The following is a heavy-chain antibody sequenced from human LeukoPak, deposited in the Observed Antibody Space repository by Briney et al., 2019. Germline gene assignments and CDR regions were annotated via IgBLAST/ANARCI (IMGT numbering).Heavy chain of an antibody. CDR3: ARAYGYCSGGSCYHFDY. Sequence: ASVKVSCKVSGYTLTELSMHWVRQAPGKGLEWMGGFDPEDGETIYAQKFQGRVTMTEDTSTDTAYMELSSLRSEDTAVYYCARAYGYCSGGSCYHFDYWGQGTLVTVSS. CDR2: FDPEDGET. CDR1: GYTLTELS. J-gene: IGHJ4*02. V-gene: IGHV1-24*01. D-gene: IGHD2-15*01.